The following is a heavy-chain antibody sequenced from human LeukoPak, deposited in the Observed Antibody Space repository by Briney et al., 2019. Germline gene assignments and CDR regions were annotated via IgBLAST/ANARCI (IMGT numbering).Heavy chain of an antibody. Sequence: GWSLRLSCAASGFTFSSYAMSWVRQAPGRGLEWVSAISGSGGRTYYPDSLQGRFTITRENSKNTLYPQMNSLRAEDTAVYYCAKAESVLDHRFDPWGQGTLVTVSS. V-gene: IGHV3-23*01. CDR2: ISGSGGRT. J-gene: IGHJ5*02. D-gene: IGHD1-1*01. CDR1: GFTFSSYA. CDR3: AKAESVLDHRFDP.